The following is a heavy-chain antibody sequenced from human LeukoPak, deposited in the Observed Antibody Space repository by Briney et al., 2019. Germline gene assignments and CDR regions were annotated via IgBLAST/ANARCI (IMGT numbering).Heavy chain of an antibody. CDR2: ISGSGDNT. D-gene: IGHD3-10*01. V-gene: IGHV3-23*01. J-gene: IGHJ4*02. CDR1: RFTFSNYA. CDR3: AKVFFNSGSYDF. Sequence: GGSLRLSCAASRFTFSNYAMSWVRQAPGKGLEWVSSISGSGDNTYYADSVKGRFTISRDNSKNTLSLQMNSLRADDTAIYYSAKVFFNSGSYDFWGQGTLVTVSS.